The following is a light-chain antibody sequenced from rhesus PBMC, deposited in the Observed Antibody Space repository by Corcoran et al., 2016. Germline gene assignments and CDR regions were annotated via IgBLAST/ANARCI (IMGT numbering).Light chain of an antibody. Sequence: DIVMTQSPDSLAVTLGERVTINCKSSQSLLYSSHNKTYLAWYQPKPGLAPKLIIYSASTRESGFPHRSSGGGVGTDFTITISSLQAEGVTVYYCWKYYYTPLNFGQGTKVKIK. J-gene: IGKJ2*01. CDR3: WKYYYTPLN. V-gene: IGKV4-1*01. CDR2: SAS. CDR1: QSLLYSSHNKTY.